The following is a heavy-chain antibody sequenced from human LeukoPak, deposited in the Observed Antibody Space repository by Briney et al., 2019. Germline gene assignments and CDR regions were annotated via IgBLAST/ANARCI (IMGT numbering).Heavy chain of an antibody. CDR1: GGSTTSSSYY. V-gene: IGHV4-39*07. Sequence: SETLSLTCTVSGGSTTSSSYYWGWIRQPPGKGLEWIASIYYSGSTYYNPSLKSRVTISVDTSKNQFSLKLSSVTAADTAVYYCARGHDSIKTFGEVIKSRTRWFDPWGQGTLVTVSS. CDR3: ARGHDSIKTFGEVIKSRTRWFDP. D-gene: IGHD3-3*01. CDR2: IYYSGST. J-gene: IGHJ5*02.